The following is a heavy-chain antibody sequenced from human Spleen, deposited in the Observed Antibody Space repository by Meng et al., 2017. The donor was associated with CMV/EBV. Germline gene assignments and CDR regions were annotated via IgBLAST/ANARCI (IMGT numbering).Heavy chain of an antibody. V-gene: IGHV1-2*02. CDR2: INPNTGGT. D-gene: IGHD2-15*01. J-gene: IGHJ4*02. CDR3: ARDLYAGYSDGPFDY. CDR1: GYTLTDDD. Sequence: SGYTLTDDDVHWVRQAPGQGLEWMGWINPNTGGTNYAHNCQGRVTMTRDTSISAAYMELSSLRSDDTAVYFCARDLYAGYSDGPFDYWGQGTLVTVSS.